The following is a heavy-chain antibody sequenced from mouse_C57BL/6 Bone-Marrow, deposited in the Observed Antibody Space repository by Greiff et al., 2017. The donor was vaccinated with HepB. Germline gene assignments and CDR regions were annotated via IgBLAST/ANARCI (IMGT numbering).Heavy chain of an antibody. CDR2: ISSGGSYT. Sequence: EVKLMESGGDLVKPGGSLKLSCSASGFTFSSYGMSWVRQTPDKRLEWVATISSGGSYTYYPDSVKGRFTISRDNAKNTLYLQMSSMKSEDTAMYYCAREGDYYGSSWKAMDYWGQGTSVTVSS. D-gene: IGHD1-1*01. V-gene: IGHV5-6*01. J-gene: IGHJ4*01. CDR3: AREGDYYGSSWKAMDY. CDR1: GFTFSSYG.